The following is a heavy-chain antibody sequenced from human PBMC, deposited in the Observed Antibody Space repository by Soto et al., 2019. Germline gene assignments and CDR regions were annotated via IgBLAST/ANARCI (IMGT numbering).Heavy chain of an antibody. CDR2: IWYDGSNK. J-gene: IGHJ4*02. CDR3: AREGCSGGSCYYDFDY. Sequence: QVQLVESGGGVVQPGRSLRLSCAASGFTFSSYGMHWVRQAPGKGLEWVAVIWYDGSNKYYADSVKGRFTISRDNSKNTLYLQMNSLRAEDTDVYYCAREGCSGGSCYYDFDYWGQGTLVTVSS. CDR1: GFTFSSYG. V-gene: IGHV3-33*01. D-gene: IGHD2-15*01.